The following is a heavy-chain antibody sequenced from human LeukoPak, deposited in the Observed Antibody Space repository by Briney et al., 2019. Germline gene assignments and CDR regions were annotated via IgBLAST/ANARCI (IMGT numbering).Heavy chain of an antibody. CDR3: AKDRGKWLQLPYYFDY. D-gene: IGHD5-24*01. V-gene: IGHV3-30*18. J-gene: IGHJ4*02. CDR2: ISYEGNNK. Sequence: GGSLRLSCAASGFTFSSYGMHWVRQTPGKGLEWVAVISYEGNNKFYADSVKGRLTISRDNSKNTLYLQMNSLRAEDTAVYYCAKDRGKWLQLPYYFDYWGQGTLVTVSS. CDR1: GFTFSSYG.